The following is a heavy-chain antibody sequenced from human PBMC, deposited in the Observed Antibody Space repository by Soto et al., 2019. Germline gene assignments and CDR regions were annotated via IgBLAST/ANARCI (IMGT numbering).Heavy chain of an antibody. J-gene: IGHJ4*02. Sequence: PSGAPFLTCTVSGGSIYKTGYYWGWVRQHPGKGLEWIGYIYYSGTTYYNPSLKSRLSISLDTSRSQFSLEVNSVIAADTAVYYCARADSSGYTFEHWGQGTLVTVSS. D-gene: IGHD3-22*01. V-gene: IGHV4-31*03. CDR2: IYYSGTT. CDR3: ARADSSGYTFEH. CDR1: GGSIYKTGYY.